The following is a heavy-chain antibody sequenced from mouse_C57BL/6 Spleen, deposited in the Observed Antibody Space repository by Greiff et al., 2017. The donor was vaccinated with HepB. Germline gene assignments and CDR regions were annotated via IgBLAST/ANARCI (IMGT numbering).Heavy chain of an antibody. V-gene: IGHV5-17*01. Sequence: EVKLQESGGGLVKPGGSLKLSCAASGFTFSDYGMHWVRQAPEKGLEWVAYISSGSSTIYYADTVKGRFTISRDNAKNTLFLQMTSLRSEDTAMYYCARRGLTTVATGWYFDVWGTGTTVTVSS. J-gene: IGHJ1*03. CDR1: GFTFSDYG. CDR3: ARRGLTTVATGWYFDV. CDR2: ISSGSSTI. D-gene: IGHD1-1*01.